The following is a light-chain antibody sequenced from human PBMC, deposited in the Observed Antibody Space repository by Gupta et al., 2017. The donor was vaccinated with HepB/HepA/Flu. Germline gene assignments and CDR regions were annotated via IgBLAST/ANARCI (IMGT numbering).Light chain of an antibody. CDR2: TNN. V-gene: IGLV1-40*01. J-gene: IGLJ2*01. CDR3: QSYDSSLSASV. Sequence: QSVLPQPPSVHGAPGQRVTLSCTGRSSSIGAGYDVHWYQHLPGTAPKLLIYTNNNRPSGVPDRFSASKSGTSASLAITGLQAEDEADYYCQSYDSSLSASVFGGGTKLTVL. CDR1: SSSIGAGYD.